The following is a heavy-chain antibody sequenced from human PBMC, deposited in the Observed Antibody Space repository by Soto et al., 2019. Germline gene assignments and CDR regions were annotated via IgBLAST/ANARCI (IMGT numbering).Heavy chain of an antibody. D-gene: IGHD2-15*01. Sequence: PSETLSLTCAVSGGSISSSNWWSWVRQPPGKGLEWIGEIYHSGSTNYNPSLKSRVTISVDKSKNQFSLKLSSVTAADTAVYYCAREDCSGGSCSGYWGQGTLVTVSS. CDR3: AREDCSGGSCSGY. V-gene: IGHV4-4*02. CDR1: GGSISSSNW. CDR2: IYHSGST. J-gene: IGHJ4*02.